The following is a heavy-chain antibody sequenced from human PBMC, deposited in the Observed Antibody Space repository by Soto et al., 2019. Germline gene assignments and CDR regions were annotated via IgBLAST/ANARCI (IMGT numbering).Heavy chain of an antibody. J-gene: IGHJ6*02. V-gene: IGHV3-11*06. D-gene: IGHD6-13*01. CDR1: GFTFSDYY. Sequence: GGSLRLSCAASGFTFSDYYMSWIRQAPGKGLEWVSYISSSSSYTNYADSVKGRFTISRDNAKNSLYLQMNSLRAEDTAVYYCSRWVYSSGWYGYYGMDVWGQGTTVTVSS. CDR2: ISSSSSYT. CDR3: SRWVYSSGWYGYYGMDV.